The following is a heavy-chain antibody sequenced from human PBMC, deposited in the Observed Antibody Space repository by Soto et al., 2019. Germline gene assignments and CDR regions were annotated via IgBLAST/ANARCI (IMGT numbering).Heavy chain of an antibody. D-gene: IGHD4-17*01. CDR2: IRTKSNNYAT. CDR1: GFTFSGST. J-gene: IGHJ4*02. V-gene: IGHV3-73*02. CDR3: VPTVSPLLP. Sequence: EVQLVESGGGLVQPGGYLKLSFATSGFTFSGSTMHWVRQASGKGPEWVGRIRTKSNNYATAYAAAGKGRLSISRDDSQNRAYLEMNSLKIEDTAVYYCVPTVSPLLPWGQGTPVTVSS.